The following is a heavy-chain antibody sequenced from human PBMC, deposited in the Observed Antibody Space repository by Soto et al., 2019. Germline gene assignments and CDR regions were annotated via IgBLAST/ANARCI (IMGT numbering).Heavy chain of an antibody. D-gene: IGHD6-6*01. CDR3: ARGSSIAGLYYGMDV. J-gene: IGHJ6*02. CDR2: NYYSGIT. CDR1: GGSISSGGYY. V-gene: IGHV4-31*03. Sequence: SETLSLTCTVSGGSISSGGYYWTWIRQHPGKGLEWIGYNYYSGITYYNPSLKSRVTISLDTSKNQFSLKLSSVTAADTAVYYCARGSSIAGLYYGMDVWGQGSTVTVSS.